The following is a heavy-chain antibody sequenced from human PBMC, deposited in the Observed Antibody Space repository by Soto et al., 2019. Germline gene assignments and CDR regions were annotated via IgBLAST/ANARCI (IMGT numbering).Heavy chain of an antibody. Sequence: ASVKVSCKASGYTFTSYAMHWVRQAPGQRLEWMGWINAGNGNTKYSQKFQGRVTITRDTSASTAYMELSSLRSEDTAVYYCARDRSQNWNYYYYYMDVWGKGTTVTVSS. D-gene: IGHD1-1*01. CDR1: GYTFTSYA. CDR3: ARDRSQNWNYYYYYMDV. J-gene: IGHJ6*03. V-gene: IGHV1-3*01. CDR2: INAGNGNT.